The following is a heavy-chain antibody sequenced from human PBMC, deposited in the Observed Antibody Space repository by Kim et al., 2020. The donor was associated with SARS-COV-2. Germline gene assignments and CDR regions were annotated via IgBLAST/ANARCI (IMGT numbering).Heavy chain of an antibody. J-gene: IGHJ4*02. V-gene: IGHV3-74*01. CDR2: TT. CDR3: ARSRGAGFDF. Sequence: TTTYADSVKGRFTISRDNAKNTLYLRRNSLRAEDTAVYYCARSRGAGFDFWGLGTLVTVSS. D-gene: IGHD6-19*01.